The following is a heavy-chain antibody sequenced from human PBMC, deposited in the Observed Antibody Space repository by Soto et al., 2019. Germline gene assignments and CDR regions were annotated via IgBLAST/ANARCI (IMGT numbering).Heavy chain of an antibody. Sequence: QVQLQESGPGLVKPSETLSLTCTVSGGSVSSASYYWSWIRQTPGKGLEWIAYVYYTGSTNYNASLKSRVTISLVTSKSQFSLKLTSVTAADTAVYYCARTGFCSGGSCYFNWFDPWGQGTLVTVSS. CDR2: VYYTGST. CDR1: GGSVSSASYY. CDR3: ARTGFCSGGSCYFNWFDP. J-gene: IGHJ5*02. D-gene: IGHD2-15*01. V-gene: IGHV4-61*01.